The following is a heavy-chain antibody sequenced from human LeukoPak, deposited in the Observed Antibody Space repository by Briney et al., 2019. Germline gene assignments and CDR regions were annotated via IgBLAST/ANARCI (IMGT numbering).Heavy chain of an antibody. D-gene: IGHD2-15*01. CDR1: GGTFSSYA. Sequence: RASVKVSCKASGGTFSSYAISWVRQAPGQGLEWMGGISPIFGTANYAQKFQGRVTMTTDTSTSTVYMELRSLRSDDTAVYYCVRDFVVVVTGGWFDPWGQGTLVTVSS. V-gene: IGHV1-69*05. J-gene: IGHJ5*02. CDR3: VRDFVVVVTGGWFDP. CDR2: ISPIFGTA.